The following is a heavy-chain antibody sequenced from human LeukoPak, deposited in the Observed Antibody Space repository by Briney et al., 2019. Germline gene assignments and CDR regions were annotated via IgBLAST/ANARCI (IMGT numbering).Heavy chain of an antibody. Sequence: GGSLRPSCAASGFTFSSYGMHWVRQAPGKGLEWVAVISYDGSNKYYADSVKGRFTISRDNSKNTLYLQMNSLRAEDTAVYYCAKEGRTRYFDLWGRGTLVTVSS. CDR3: AKEGRTRYFDL. CDR1: GFTFSSYG. D-gene: IGHD1-14*01. V-gene: IGHV3-30*18. J-gene: IGHJ2*01. CDR2: ISYDGSNK.